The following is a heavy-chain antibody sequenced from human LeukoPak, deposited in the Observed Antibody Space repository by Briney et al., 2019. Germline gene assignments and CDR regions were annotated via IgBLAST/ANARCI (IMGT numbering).Heavy chain of an antibody. CDR3: ARDGVYG. CDR1: GFTFSNYW. D-gene: IGHD2/OR15-2a*01. CDR2: IQQDGSEK. J-gene: IGHJ4*02. Sequence: GGSLRLSCVVSGFTFSNYWMTWVRQAPGKGLEWVANIQQDGSEKYYVDSVKGRFTIFRDNAKNSVYLQMNSLRAEDTAVYYCARDGVYGWGQGTLVTVSS. V-gene: IGHV3-7*01.